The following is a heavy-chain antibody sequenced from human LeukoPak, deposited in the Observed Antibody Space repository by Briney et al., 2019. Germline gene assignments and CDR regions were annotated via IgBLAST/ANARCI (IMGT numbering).Heavy chain of an antibody. V-gene: IGHV4-39*07. CDR1: GGSISSSSYY. D-gene: IGHD2-2*01. CDR3: ARSLYCSSTSCPSDAFDI. CDR2: IYYSGST. J-gene: IGHJ3*02. Sequence: PSETLSLTCTVSGGSISSSSYYWGWIRQPPGKGLEWIGSIYYSGSTYYNPSLKSRVTISVDRSKNQFSLKLSSVTAADTAVYYCARSLYCSSTSCPSDAFDIWGQGTMVTVSS.